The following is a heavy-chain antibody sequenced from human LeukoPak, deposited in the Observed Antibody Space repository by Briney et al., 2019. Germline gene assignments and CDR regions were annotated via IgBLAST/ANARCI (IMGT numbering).Heavy chain of an antibody. D-gene: IGHD3-16*02. Sequence: SETLPLTCAVYGGSFSGYYWSWIRQPPGKGLEWIGEINHSGSTNYNPSLKSRVTISVDTSKNQFSLKLSSVTAADTAVYYCARATYYDYVWGSYRPYYFDYWGQGTLVTVSS. CDR1: GGSFSGYY. V-gene: IGHV4-34*01. CDR3: ARATYYDYVWGSYRPYYFDY. J-gene: IGHJ4*02. CDR2: INHSGST.